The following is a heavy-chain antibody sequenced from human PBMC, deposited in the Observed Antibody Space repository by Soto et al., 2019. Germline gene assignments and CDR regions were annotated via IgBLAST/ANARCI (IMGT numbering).Heavy chain of an antibody. CDR3: ARAIVLMVYAINYGMDV. J-gene: IGHJ6*02. Sequence: QVQLVESGGGVVQPGRSLRLSCAASGFTFSSYGMHWVRQAPGKGLEWVAVIWYDGSNKYYADSVKGRFTISRDNSKNTLYLQMNSLRAEDTAVYFSARAIVLMVYAINYGMDVWGQGTTVTVSS. D-gene: IGHD2-8*01. V-gene: IGHV3-33*01. CDR1: GFTFSSYG. CDR2: IWYDGSNK.